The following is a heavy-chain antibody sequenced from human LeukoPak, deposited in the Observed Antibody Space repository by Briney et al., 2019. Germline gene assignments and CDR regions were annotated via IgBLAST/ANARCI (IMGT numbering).Heavy chain of an antibody. V-gene: IGHV4-61*01. CDR1: GGSVSSGSYY. D-gene: IGHD6-19*01. CDR3: ARDSSSAISGWYKGYYYYGMDV. CDR2: IYYSGST. Sequence: SETLSLTCTVSGGSVSSGSYYWSWIRQPPGKGLEWIGYIYYSGSTNYNPSLKSRVTISVDTSKNQFSLKLSSMTAADTAVYYCARDSSSAISGWYKGYYYYGMDVWGQGTTVTVSS. J-gene: IGHJ6*02.